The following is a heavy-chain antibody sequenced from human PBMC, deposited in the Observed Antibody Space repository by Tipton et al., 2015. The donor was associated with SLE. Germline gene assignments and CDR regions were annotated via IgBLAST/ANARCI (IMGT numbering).Heavy chain of an antibody. Sequence: SLRLSCAASGFTVSSNYMSWVRQGPGKGLEWVSVIYSGGSTYYADSVKGRFTISRDKSKNTLYLQMNSLRAEDTAVYYCAKDRYGDYWGQGPLVTVSS. CDR3: AKDRYGDY. J-gene: IGHJ4*02. CDR2: IYSGGST. CDR1: GFTVSSNY. V-gene: IGHV3-53*05. D-gene: IGHD4-17*01.